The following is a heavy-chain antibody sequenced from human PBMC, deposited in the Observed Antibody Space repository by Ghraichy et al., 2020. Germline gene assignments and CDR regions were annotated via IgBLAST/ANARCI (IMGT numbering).Heavy chain of an antibody. V-gene: IGHV4-4*07. CDR1: GGSISSYY. CDR2: IYTSGST. Sequence: GSLRLSCTVSGGSISSYYWSWIRQPAGKGLEWIGRIYTSGSTNYNPSLKSRVTMSVDTSKNQFSLKLSSVTAADTAVYYCARERGVLLVYWGQGTLVTVSS. CDR3: ARERGVLLVY. D-gene: IGHD2-8*01. J-gene: IGHJ4*02.